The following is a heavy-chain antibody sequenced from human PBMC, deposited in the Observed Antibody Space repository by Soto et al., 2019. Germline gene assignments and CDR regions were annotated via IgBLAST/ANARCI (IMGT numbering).Heavy chain of an antibody. J-gene: IGHJ6*02. Sequence: ASVKVSCKASGGTFSSYAISWVGQAAGQGLEWMGGIIPIFGTANYAQKFQGRVTITADESTSTAYMELSSLRSEDTAVYYCAREINASSSWYDYYYGMDVWGQGTTVTVSS. CDR3: AREINASSSWYDYYYGMDV. V-gene: IGHV1-69*13. CDR1: GGTFSSYA. CDR2: IIPIFGTA. D-gene: IGHD6-13*01.